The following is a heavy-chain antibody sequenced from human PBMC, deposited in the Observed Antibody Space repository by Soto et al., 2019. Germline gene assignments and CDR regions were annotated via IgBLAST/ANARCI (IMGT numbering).Heavy chain of an antibody. J-gene: IGHJ6*02. CDR1: VGTFSSYA. V-gene: IGHV1-69*01. CDR2: IIPIFGTA. D-gene: IGHD2-15*01. Sequence: QVQLVQSGAEVKKPGSSVKVSCKASVGTFSSYAISWVRQAPGQGLEWMGGIIPIFGTANYTQKFQGRVTITADDSKCTAYMELSSLRYEDTAVYYCARAPVAAAYYYGMDVWGQGTTVTVSS. CDR3: ARAPVAAAYYYGMDV.